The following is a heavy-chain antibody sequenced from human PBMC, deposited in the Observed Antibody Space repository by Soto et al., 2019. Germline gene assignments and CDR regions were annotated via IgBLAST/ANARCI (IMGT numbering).Heavy chain of an antibody. D-gene: IGHD1-26*01. Sequence: SETLSLTCAVYGGSFSGYYWSWIRQPPGKGLEWIGEINHSGSTNYNPSLKSRVTISVDTSKNQFSLQWSSLKASDTAMYYCASSGELLHYYGMDVWGQGTMVTVSS. CDR1: GGSFSGYY. J-gene: IGHJ6*02. CDR3: ASSGELLHYYGMDV. V-gene: IGHV4-34*01. CDR2: INHSGST.